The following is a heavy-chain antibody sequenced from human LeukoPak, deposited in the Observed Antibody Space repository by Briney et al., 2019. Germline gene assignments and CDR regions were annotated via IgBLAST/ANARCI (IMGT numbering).Heavy chain of an antibody. CDR1: GGSIGRSSYY. CDR2: IYYSGST. J-gene: IGHJ4*02. D-gene: IGHD2-15*01. CDR3: ARVAAKTVDY. V-gene: IGHV4-39*07. Sequence: SETLSLTCTVSGGSIGRSSYYWGWIRQPSGKGLEWIGSIYYSGSTDYNPSLKSRVTISVDMSKNQFSLKLSSVTAADTALYYCARVAAKTVDYWGQGTLVTVSS.